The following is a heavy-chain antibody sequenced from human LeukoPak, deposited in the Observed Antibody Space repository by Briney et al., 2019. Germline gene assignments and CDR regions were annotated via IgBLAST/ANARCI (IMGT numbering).Heavy chain of an antibody. CDR3: ARVRSDIVVVPAANYYYYYYMDV. J-gene: IGHJ6*03. Sequence: PSETLSLTCAVYGGSFSGYYWSWIRQPPGKGLEWIGEINHSGSTNYNPSLKSRVTISVDTSKNQFSLKLSSVTAADTAVYYCARVRSDIVVVPAANYYYYYYMDVWGKGTTVTVSS. V-gene: IGHV4-34*01. CDR1: GGSFSGYY. D-gene: IGHD2-2*01. CDR2: INHSGST.